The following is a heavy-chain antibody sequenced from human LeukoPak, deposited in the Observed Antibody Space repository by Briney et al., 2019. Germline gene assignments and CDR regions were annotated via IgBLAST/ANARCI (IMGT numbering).Heavy chain of an antibody. CDR3: ARDPSDYGDFDY. D-gene: IGHD4-17*01. J-gene: IGHJ4*02. Sequence: PGGSLRLSCAASGFTFSDYYMDWVRQAPGKGLEWVSSISSGSTYIHYTDSVKGRFTISRDNAKNSLYLQMTSLRAEDTAVYYCARDPSDYGDFDYWGQGTLVTVSS. V-gene: IGHV3-21*01. CDR1: GFTFSDYY. CDR2: ISSGSTYI.